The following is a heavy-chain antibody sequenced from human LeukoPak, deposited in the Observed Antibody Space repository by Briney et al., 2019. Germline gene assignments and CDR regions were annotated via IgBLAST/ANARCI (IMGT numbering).Heavy chain of an antibody. CDR3: TTSQDYGGNSPFDY. CDR2: IKSETDGGTT. CDR1: GFTFSNAW. D-gene: IGHD4-23*01. J-gene: IGHJ4*02. Sequence: GGSLRLSCAASGFTFSNAWMSWVRQAPGKGLEWVGRIKSETDGGTTDYAAPVKGRFTISRDDSKNTLYLQMNSLKTEDTAVYYCTTSQDYGGNSPFDYWGQGTLVTVSS. V-gene: IGHV3-15*01.